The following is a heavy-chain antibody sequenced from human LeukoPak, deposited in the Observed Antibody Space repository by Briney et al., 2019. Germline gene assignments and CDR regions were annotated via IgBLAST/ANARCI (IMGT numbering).Heavy chain of an antibody. CDR3: ARDLGRRTPFDY. V-gene: IGHV3-74*01. Sequence: GGSLRLSCAASGFTFRSYWMHWVRQAPGKGLVWVSRVNIDGDSTYADSVRGRFTLSRDNAKNALYLEMTSLRGEDTGVYYCARDLGRRTPFDYWGQGSLVIVSS. D-gene: IGHD4-23*01. CDR1: GFTFRSYW. CDR2: VNIDGDST. J-gene: IGHJ4*02.